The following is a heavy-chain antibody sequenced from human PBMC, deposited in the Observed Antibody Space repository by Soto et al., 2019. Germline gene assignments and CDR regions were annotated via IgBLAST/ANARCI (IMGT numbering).Heavy chain of an antibody. CDR2: IIPIFGTA. V-gene: IGHV1-69*01. Sequence: QVQLVQSGAEVKKPGSSVKVSCKASGGTFSSYAISWVRQAPGQGLEWMGGIIPIFGTANYAQKFQGRVTITADESARTAYMELSSLRSEDTAVYYCARARDECFWESGCWFDPWGQGTLVTVSS. CDR3: ARARDECFWESGCWFDP. J-gene: IGHJ5*02. CDR1: GGTFSSYA. D-gene: IGHD3-10*01.